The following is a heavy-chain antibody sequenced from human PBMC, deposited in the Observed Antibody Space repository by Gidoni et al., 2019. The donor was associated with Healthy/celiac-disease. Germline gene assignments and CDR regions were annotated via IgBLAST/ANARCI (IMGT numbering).Heavy chain of an antibody. V-gene: IGHV4-59*01. D-gene: IGHD3-9*01. CDR3: ARVILEASYRFDY. Sequence: QVQLQESGPGLVKPSETLSPPCTVSGGSISSYYWSWIRQPPGKGLEWIGYIYYSGSTNYNPSLKSRVTISVDTSKNQFSLKLSSVTAADTAVYYCARVILEASYRFDYWGQGTLVTVSS. CDR1: GGSISSYY. CDR2: IYYSGST. J-gene: IGHJ4*02.